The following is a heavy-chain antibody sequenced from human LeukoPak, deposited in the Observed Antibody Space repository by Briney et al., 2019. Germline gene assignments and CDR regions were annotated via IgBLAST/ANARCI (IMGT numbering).Heavy chain of an antibody. Sequence: PGRSLRLSCAAPGFTFSRYGMHWVRQAPGKGLEWVAVISSDESNKYYADSVKGRFTISRDNSKNTLYLQMNSVRAEDTAVYYCAKGHSSGWYSIEFWGQGTLVTVSA. CDR2: ISSDESNK. CDR1: GFTFSRYG. CDR3: AKGHSSGWYSIEF. V-gene: IGHV3-30*18. D-gene: IGHD6-19*01. J-gene: IGHJ4*02.